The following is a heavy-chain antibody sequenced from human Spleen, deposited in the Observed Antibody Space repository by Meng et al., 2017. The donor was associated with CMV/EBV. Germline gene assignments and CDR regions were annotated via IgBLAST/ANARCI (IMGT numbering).Heavy chain of an antibody. CDR2: ISDYNGNT. V-gene: IGHV1-18*01. D-gene: IGHD4-11*01. CDR3: AREGPWGYSNYEPFDY. Sequence: SDYSFNSNGFRWVRQAPGQGLEWMGWISDYNGNTNYAQKLQGRVTMTTDTSTSTAYMELRSLRSDDTAVYYCAREGPWGYSNYEPFDYWGQGTLVTVSS. CDR1: DYSFNSNG. J-gene: IGHJ4*02.